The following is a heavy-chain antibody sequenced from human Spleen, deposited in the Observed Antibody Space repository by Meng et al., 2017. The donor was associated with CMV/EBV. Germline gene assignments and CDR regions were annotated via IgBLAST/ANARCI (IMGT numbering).Heavy chain of an antibody. J-gene: IGHJ5*02. CDR1: FSSSA. CDR3: ARKRKILGELSFGRWFDP. CDR2: MNPNSGNT. V-gene: IGHV1-8*02. D-gene: IGHD3-16*02. Sequence: FSSSAISWGRQVPGQGLEWMGWMNPNSGNTGYAQKFQGRVTMTRNTSISTAYMELSSLRSEDTAVYYCARKRKILGELSFGRWFDPWGQGTLVTVSS.